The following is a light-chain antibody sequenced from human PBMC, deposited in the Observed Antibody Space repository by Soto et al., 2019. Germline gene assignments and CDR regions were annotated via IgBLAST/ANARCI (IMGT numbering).Light chain of an antibody. V-gene: IGKV3-20*01. CDR2: DAS. J-gene: IGKJ4*01. Sequence: VLSQSPGTLSLSTGERATLSCSASQSVTSSYLACYQQKPGQAPRLLIYDASSRATGIPDRFSGSGSGTDFTLTISRLEPEDFAVYYCQQYASSPLTFGGGTKVDIK. CDR3: QQYASSPLT. CDR1: QSVTSSY.